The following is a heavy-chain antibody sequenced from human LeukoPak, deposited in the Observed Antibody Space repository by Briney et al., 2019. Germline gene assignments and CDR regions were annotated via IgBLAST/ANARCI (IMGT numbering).Heavy chain of an antibody. Sequence: ASVKVSCTASGYTFTIYGISWVRQAPGQGLEWMGWISAYNGNTNYAQKLQGRVTMTTDTSTSTAYMELRSLRSDDTAVYYCARGKVQLWPSDFDYWGQGTLVTVSS. D-gene: IGHD5-18*01. V-gene: IGHV1-18*01. CDR1: GYTFTIYG. CDR3: ARGKVQLWPSDFDY. CDR2: ISAYNGNT. J-gene: IGHJ4*02.